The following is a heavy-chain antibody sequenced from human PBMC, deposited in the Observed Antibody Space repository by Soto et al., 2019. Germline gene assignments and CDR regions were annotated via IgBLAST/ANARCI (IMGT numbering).Heavy chain of an antibody. CDR2: ISYDGSNK. CDR1: GFTFSSYA. V-gene: IGHV3-30-3*01. D-gene: IGHD1-26*01. J-gene: IGHJ4*02. Sequence: QVQLVESGGGVVQPGRSLRLSCAASGFTFSSYAMHWVRQAPGKGLEWVAVISYDGSNKYYADSVKGRFTISRDNSKNTLYLQMNSLRAEDTAVYYCARDLGRDLGFDYWGQGTLVTVSS. CDR3: ARDLGRDLGFDY.